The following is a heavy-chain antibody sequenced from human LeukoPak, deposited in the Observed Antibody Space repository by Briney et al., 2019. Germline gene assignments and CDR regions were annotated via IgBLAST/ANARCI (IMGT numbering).Heavy chain of an antibody. CDR2: ILPDGRDT. CDR1: GYTFAGHH. Sequence: AASVKVSCKASGYTFAGHHVHWVRQAPGHGLEWMGWILPDGRDTKYAKKFQDRMTMTTDTSTNTAYMELTRVTPDDTAVYYCPGRYGPGPVWGQGTLITASP. J-gene: IGHJ4*02. V-gene: IGHV1-2*02. CDR3: PGRYGPGPV. D-gene: IGHD3-10*01.